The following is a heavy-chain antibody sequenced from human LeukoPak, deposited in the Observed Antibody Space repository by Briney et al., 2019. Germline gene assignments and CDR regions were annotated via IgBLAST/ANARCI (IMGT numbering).Heavy chain of an antibody. D-gene: IGHD3-10*01. Sequence: SETLSLTCTVSGDSISGYHWSWVRQPPGKGLEWIGFIHRSGSSDYNPSLKSRVAISGDSSKNQFSLTLTSVTAADTAIYYCVGANFYGSGSYGAPYNYWGQGVLVTVSS. CDR3: VGANFYGSGSYGAPYNY. CDR2: IHRSGSS. J-gene: IGHJ4*02. CDR1: GDSISGYH. V-gene: IGHV4-4*08.